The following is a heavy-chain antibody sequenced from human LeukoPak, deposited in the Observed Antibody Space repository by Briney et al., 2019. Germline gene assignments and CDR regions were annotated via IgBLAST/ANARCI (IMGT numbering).Heavy chain of an antibody. CDR2: INPTGGSS. D-gene: IGHD3-22*01. CDR3: ARGPHDGSGWYEF. CDR1: EYTFTNYY. J-gene: IGHJ5*01. V-gene: IGHV1-46*01. Sequence: GASVKVSCKPSEYTFTNYYMHWVRQAPGQGLEWMGIINPTGGSSSYAHKFQGRVTMTTDTSTSTVYMELSSLRSEDTAVYFCARGPHDGSGWYEFWGQGTLVTVSS.